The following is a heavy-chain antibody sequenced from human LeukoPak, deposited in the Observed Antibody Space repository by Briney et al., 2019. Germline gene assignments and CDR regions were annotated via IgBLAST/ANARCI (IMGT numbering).Heavy chain of an antibody. J-gene: IGHJ5*02. D-gene: IGHD1-7*01. CDR1: GYTFTSYG. Sequence: GASVKVSCKASGYTFTSYGISWVLQAPGQGLEWMGWISAYNGNTNYAQKLQGRVTMTTDTSTSTAYKELRSLRSDNTAVYYCARGYRLTGTTPSNWFDPWGQGTLVTVSS. CDR3: ARGYRLTGTTPSNWFDP. CDR2: ISAYNGNT. V-gene: IGHV1-18*01.